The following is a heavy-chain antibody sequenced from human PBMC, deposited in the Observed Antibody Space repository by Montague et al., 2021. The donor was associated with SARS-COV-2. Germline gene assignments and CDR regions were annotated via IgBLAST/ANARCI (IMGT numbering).Heavy chain of an antibody. CDR2: IYYCGST. J-gene: IGHJ2*01. CDR1: GGSISSYY. CDR3: AGDRGRFWHFDL. V-gene: IGHV4-59*01. Sequence: SETLSLTCTVSGGSISSYYWNWIRQSPGKGLEWIGYIYYCGSTKYNPSLKSRVTISVDTSKSQTSLRLNSVTAADTAVYYCAGDRGRFWHFDLWGRGTLVTVSS. D-gene: IGHD5-12*01.